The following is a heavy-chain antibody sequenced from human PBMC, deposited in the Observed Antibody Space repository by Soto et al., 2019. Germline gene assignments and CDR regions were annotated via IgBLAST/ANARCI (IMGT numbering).Heavy chain of an antibody. CDR2: ISYDGDTQ. CDR1: EFDFSNFA. D-gene: IGHD3-16*01. V-gene: IGHV3-30-3*01. Sequence: QVQLEESGGGVVQPGRSLRLSCAASEFDFSNFAMHWVRQAPGKGLEWMAVISYDGDTQYYADSAKGRFTISRDNSKNTRYLQMNSLTTEDTAVYYFVRVKWSFALRSPFDPWGQGTLVSVSS. CDR3: VRVKWSFALRSPFDP. J-gene: IGHJ5*02.